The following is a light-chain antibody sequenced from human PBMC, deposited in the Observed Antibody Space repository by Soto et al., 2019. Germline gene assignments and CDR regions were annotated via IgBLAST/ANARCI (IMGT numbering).Light chain of an antibody. CDR2: KAS. CDR1: QTISSW. CDR3: QQYNSYPLT. Sequence: DIQMTQSPSSVSASVGDRVTITCRASQTISSWLAWYQQRPGKAPKLLIYKASSLESGVPSRFSGSGSGTEFTLTISSLQPDDFGRYYCQQYNSYPLTFGGGTKVDIK. J-gene: IGKJ4*01. V-gene: IGKV1-5*03.